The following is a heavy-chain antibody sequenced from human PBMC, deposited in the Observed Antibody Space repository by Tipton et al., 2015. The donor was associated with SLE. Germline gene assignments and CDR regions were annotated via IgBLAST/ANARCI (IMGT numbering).Heavy chain of an antibody. CDR3: AGGYPGGWRVDF. J-gene: IGHJ4*02. CDR1: GGSINSYY. Sequence: LRLSCTVSGGSINSYYWSWIRQPPGKGLEWIGYILTSGSTTYNPSFENRVTISVDTSRNHFSLQLNSVSASDTAFCYCAGGYPGGWRVDFWGQGILVTVSS. V-gene: IGHV4-4*08. D-gene: IGHD6-25*01. CDR2: ILTSGST.